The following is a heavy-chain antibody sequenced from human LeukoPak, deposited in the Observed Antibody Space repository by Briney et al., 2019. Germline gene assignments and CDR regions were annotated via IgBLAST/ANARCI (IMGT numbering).Heavy chain of an antibody. CDR3: ARGTGYSYEKIDY. CDR1: GASISNSFYY. V-gene: IGHV4-39*07. D-gene: IGHD5-18*01. CDR2: IRYSGST. J-gene: IGHJ4*02. Sequence: SETLSLTCIVSGASISNSFYYWGWIRQPPGTGLEWIGHIRYSGSTYHNPSLKSRVTISVDTSKNQVSLKLRSVTAADTAVYYCARGTGYSYEKIDYWGQGSLVTVSS.